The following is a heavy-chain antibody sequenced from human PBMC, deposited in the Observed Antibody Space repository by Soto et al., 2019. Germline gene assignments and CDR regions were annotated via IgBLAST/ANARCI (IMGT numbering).Heavy chain of an antibody. V-gene: IGHV4-30-4*01. Sequence: PSETLSLTCTVSGGSISSGDYYWSWIRQPPGKGLEWIGYIYDSGSTYYNSSLKSRVNITLDTPKNQFSLKLTSVTAADTAVYYCARAHYGDYGYGMDVWGQGTTVTVSS. D-gene: IGHD4-17*01. CDR1: GGSISSGDYY. J-gene: IGHJ6*02. CDR2: IYDSGST. CDR3: ARAHYGDYGYGMDV.